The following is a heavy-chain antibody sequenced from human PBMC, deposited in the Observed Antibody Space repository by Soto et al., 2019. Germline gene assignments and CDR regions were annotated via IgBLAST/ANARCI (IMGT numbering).Heavy chain of an antibody. J-gene: IGHJ6*02. CDR2: ISYSGST. V-gene: IGHV4-59*01. Sequence: SETLSLTCSVSGGSISSSFWSWIRQPPGKELEWIGYISYSGSTTYNPSLKSRITLSIDTSKNQFSLRVASVTAADTAVYYCARGHRAMEYYYYYGMDVWGQGTTVTVSS. D-gene: IGHD5-18*01. CDR3: ARGHRAMEYYYYYGMDV. CDR1: GGSISSSF.